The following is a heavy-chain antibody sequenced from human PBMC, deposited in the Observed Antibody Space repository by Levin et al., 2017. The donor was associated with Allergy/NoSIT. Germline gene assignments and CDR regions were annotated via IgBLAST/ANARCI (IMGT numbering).Heavy chain of an antibody. Sequence: PGGSLRLSCAASGFTFTTYHAISWVRQTPGKGLEWVCGISGSGDSTHYAASVKGRFIISRDNSKNTIFLQMNSLKVEDTAVFYCAKLPATDPRIVSDAIDVWGQGTVVTVSS. CDR3: AKLPATDPRIVSDAIDV. J-gene: IGHJ3*01. D-gene: IGHD2/OR15-2a*01. CDR1: GFTFTTYHA. CDR2: ISGSGDST. V-gene: IGHV3-23*01.